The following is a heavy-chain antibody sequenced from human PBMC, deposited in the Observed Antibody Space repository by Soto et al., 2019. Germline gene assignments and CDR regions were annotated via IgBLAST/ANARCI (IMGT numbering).Heavy chain of an antibody. CDR2: IDPSNSFT. CDR3: ARVVVPRPIWGYNWFDP. Sequence: GESLKISCQVFGYTFTSYWITWVRQMPGKGLEWMGRIDPSNSFTDYNPSFEGHVILSVDLSVSTAYLHWSGLKASDTAVYYCARVVVPRPIWGYNWFDPWGQGTLVTVSS. J-gene: IGHJ5*02. D-gene: IGHD3-16*01. CDR1: GYTFTSYW. V-gene: IGHV5-10-1*01.